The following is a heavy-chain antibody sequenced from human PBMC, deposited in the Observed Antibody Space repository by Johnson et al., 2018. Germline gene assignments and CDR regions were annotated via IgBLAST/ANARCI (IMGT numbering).Heavy chain of an antibody. Sequence: VQLVESGGGLVQPGDSLRVSCAASGFTFSSYWMSWVRQAPGKGLEWVANIKEDGREKYYVDSVKGRFTISRDNAKKSLYLQMNILRAEDTAVYYCVRDGGCSGGSCYDSGLDYWGQGSLVTVSS. CDR2: IKEDGREK. V-gene: IGHV3-7*01. D-gene: IGHD2-15*01. J-gene: IGHJ4*02. CDR3: VRDGGCSGGSCYDSGLDY. CDR1: GFTFSSYW.